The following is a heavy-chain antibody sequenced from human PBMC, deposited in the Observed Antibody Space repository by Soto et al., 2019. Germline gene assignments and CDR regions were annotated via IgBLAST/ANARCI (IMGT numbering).Heavy chain of an antibody. CDR1: GFTFSSYS. CDR3: ARDPKKNEVATSYSARSLY. V-gene: IGHV3-21*01. J-gene: IGHJ4*02. D-gene: IGHD2-21*01. CDR2: ISSSSSYI. Sequence: PGGSLRLSCAASGFTFSSYSMNWVRQAPGKGLEWVSSISSSSSYIYYADSVKGRFTISRDNAKNSLYLQMNSLRAEDTAVYYCARDPKKNEVATSYSARSLYWGQGTLVTVSS.